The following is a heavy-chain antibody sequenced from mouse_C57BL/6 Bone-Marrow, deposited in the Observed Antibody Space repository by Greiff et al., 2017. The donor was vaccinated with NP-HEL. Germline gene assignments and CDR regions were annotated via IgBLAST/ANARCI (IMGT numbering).Heavy chain of an antibody. J-gene: IGHJ3*01. V-gene: IGHV1-15*01. CDR3: TRMGLRRGFAY. CDR2: IDPETGGT. Sequence: VQLQQSGAELVRPGASVTLSCKASGYTFTDYEMHWVKQTPVHGLEWIGAIDPETGGTAYNQKFKGKAILTADTTSSTAYMELRSLTSEDSAVYYCTRMGLRRGFAYWGQGTLVTVSA. D-gene: IGHD2-2*01. CDR1: GYTFTDYE.